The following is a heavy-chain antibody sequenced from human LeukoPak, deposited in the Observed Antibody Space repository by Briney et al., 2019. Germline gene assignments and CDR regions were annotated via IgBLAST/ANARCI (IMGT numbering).Heavy chain of an antibody. CDR3: AKKTFQALLYYYYFDS. CDR1: GGTFSSYA. Sequence: ASVKVSCKASGGTFSSYAISWVRQAPGQGLEWMGRITPILGIANYAQKFQGRVTITADKSTSSAYMELSSLRSEDTAVYYCAKKTFQALLYYYYFDSWGQGTMVTVSS. J-gene: IGHJ4*02. CDR2: ITPILGIA. V-gene: IGHV1-69*04. D-gene: IGHD2-2*02.